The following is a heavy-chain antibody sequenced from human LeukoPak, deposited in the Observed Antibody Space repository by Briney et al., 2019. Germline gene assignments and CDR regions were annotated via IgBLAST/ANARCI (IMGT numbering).Heavy chain of an antibody. CDR2: ITTSGSFV. J-gene: IGHJ5*02. CDR3: ARDRRLRCHFDP. V-gene: IGHV3-48*03. Sequence: GGSLRLSCVASGFTFSDSEMVWVRQAPGQGLEWVAYITTSGSFVRHAESLRGRFTISRDNTKNSLYLQMNSLRVEDTATYYCARDRRLRCHFDPWGQGTLVTVSS. CDR1: GFTFSDSE. D-gene: IGHD4-17*01.